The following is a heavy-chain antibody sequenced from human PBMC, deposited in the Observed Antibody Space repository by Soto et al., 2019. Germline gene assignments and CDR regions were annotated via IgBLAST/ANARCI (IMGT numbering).Heavy chain of an antibody. J-gene: IGHJ3*02. V-gene: IGHV3-23*01. CDR1: GFAFSSHP. Sequence: PGGSLRLSCAASGFAFSSHPMSWVRQAPEKGLEWVAGISDGGDLTYNADSVRGRFTISRDNSRNTLYLQMNSLRAEDTAVYYCARRVIGSSRAFDIWGQGTMVTGSS. CDR2: ISDGGDLT. CDR3: ARRVIGSSRAFDI. D-gene: IGHD3-10*01.